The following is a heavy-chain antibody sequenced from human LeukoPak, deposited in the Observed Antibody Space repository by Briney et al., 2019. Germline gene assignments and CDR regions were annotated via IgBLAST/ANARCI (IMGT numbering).Heavy chain of an antibody. D-gene: IGHD3-22*01. CDR3: ASFWSPYYDSSN. CDR1: GYTFAGYY. CDR2: INPNSGGT. J-gene: IGHJ4*02. V-gene: IGHV1-2*06. Sequence: ASVKVSCKASGYTFAGYYMHWVRQAPGQGLEWMGRINPNSGGTNYAQKFQGRVTMTRDTSISTAYMELSRLRSDDTAVYYCASFWSPYYDSSNWGQGTLVTVSS.